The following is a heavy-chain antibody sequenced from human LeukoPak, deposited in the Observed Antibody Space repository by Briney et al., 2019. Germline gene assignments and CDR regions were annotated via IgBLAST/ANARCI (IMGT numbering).Heavy chain of an antibody. J-gene: IGHJ3*02. D-gene: IGHD1-26*01. CDR2: IYSDGST. Sequence: PGGSLRLSCAASGFTFSSYAMSWVRQAPGKGLEWVSVIYSDGSTYYADSVKGRFTISRDSSKNTLHLQMNSLRAEDTALYYCARIFGYLSGSHDAYDIWGQGTMVTVSS. CDR3: ARIFGYLSGSHDAYDI. CDR1: GFTFSSYA. V-gene: IGHV3-53*01.